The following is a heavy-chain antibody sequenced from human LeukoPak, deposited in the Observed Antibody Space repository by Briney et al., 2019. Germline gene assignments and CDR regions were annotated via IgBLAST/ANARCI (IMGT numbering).Heavy chain of an antibody. CDR1: GDSVSSNSAA. CDR3: ARGVAVAGDNWFEP. J-gene: IGHJ5*02. CDR2: TYYMSKWYN. V-gene: IGHV6-1*01. Sequence: SQTLSLTCAISGDSVSSNSAACTWIRQSPSRGLEWLGRTYYMSKWYNDYAASVESRITINPDTYENQFSLQLNSVTPEDTAVYYCARGVAVAGDNWFEPWGQGTLVSVS. D-gene: IGHD6-19*01.